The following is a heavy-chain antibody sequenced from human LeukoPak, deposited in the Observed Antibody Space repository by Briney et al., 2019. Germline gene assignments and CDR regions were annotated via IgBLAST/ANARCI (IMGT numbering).Heavy chain of an antibody. J-gene: IGHJ5*02. D-gene: IGHD6-13*01. Sequence: GASVKVSCKASGGTFSSYTISWVRQAPGQGLEWMGRIIPILGIANYAQKFQGRVTITADKSTSTAYMELSSLRSEDTAVYYCAGLIAAAGTGGFAPWGRGPLVTVSS. CDR1: GGTFSSYT. CDR2: IIPILGIA. CDR3: AGLIAAAGTGGFAP. V-gene: IGHV1-69*02.